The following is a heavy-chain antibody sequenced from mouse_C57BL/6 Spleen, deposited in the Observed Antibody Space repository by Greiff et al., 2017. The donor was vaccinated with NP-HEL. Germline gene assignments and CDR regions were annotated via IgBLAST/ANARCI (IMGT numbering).Heavy chain of an antibody. Sequence: EVKLQESGPGLVKPSQSLSLTCSVTGYSITSGYYWNWIRQFPGNKLEWMGYISYDGSNNYNPSLKNRISITRDTSKNQFFLKLNSVTTEDTATYYCARGPYGSSYGFAYWGQGTLVTVSA. CDR3: ARGPYGSSYGFAY. CDR2: ISYDGSN. CDR1: GYSITSGYY. V-gene: IGHV3-6*01. D-gene: IGHD1-1*01. J-gene: IGHJ3*01.